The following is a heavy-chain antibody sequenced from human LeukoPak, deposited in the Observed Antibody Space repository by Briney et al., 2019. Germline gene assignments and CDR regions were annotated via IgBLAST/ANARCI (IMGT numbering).Heavy chain of an antibody. CDR1: GFTFSSYG. V-gene: IGHV3-33*01. CDR2: IWYDGSNK. CDR3: VRGLGGTGDY. J-gene: IGHJ4*02. D-gene: IGHD3-10*01. Sequence: GGSLRLSCAASGFTFSSYGMHWVRQAPGKGLEWVAVIWYDGSNKYSADSVKGRFTISRDNAKNTLFLQMNSLRAEDTAVYYCVRGLGGTGDYWGQGTLVTVSP.